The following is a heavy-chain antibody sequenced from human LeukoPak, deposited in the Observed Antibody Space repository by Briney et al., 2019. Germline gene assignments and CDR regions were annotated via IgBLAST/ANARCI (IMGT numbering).Heavy chain of an antibody. D-gene: IGHD6-19*01. CDR1: GGSISSYH. J-gene: IGHJ4*02. Sequence: PSETLSLTCTVSGGSISSYHWSWIRQPPGKGLEWIGEINHSGSTNYNPSLKSRVTISVDTSKNQLSLKLSSMTAADTAVYYCARQWLVSPLFDYWGQGTLVTVSS. V-gene: IGHV4-34*01. CDR2: INHSGST. CDR3: ARQWLVSPLFDY.